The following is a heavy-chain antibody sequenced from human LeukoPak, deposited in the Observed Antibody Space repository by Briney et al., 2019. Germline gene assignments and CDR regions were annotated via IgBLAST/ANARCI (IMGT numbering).Heavy chain of an antibody. D-gene: IGHD3-22*01. Sequence: ASVKASCKVSGYTLTELSMHWVRQAPGKGLEWMGGFDPEDGETIYAQKFQGRVTMTEDTSTDTAYMELSSLRSEDTAVYYCATDVSYYDSSGYLYWGQGTLVTVSS. CDR3: ATDVSYYDSSGYLY. J-gene: IGHJ4*02. V-gene: IGHV1-24*01. CDR2: FDPEDGET. CDR1: GYTLTELS.